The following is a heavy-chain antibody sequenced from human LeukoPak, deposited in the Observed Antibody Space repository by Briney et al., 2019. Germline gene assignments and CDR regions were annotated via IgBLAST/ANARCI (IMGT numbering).Heavy chain of an antibody. CDR2: INAGNGNT. Sequence: ASVKVSCKASGYTFTSYAMHWVRQAPGQRLEWMGWINAGNGNTKYSQKFQGRVTMTTDTSTSTAYMELRSLRSDDTAVYYCARVEVGNWFDPWGQGTLVTVSS. D-gene: IGHD3-3*01. V-gene: IGHV1-3*01. CDR1: GYTFTSYA. J-gene: IGHJ5*02. CDR3: ARVEVGNWFDP.